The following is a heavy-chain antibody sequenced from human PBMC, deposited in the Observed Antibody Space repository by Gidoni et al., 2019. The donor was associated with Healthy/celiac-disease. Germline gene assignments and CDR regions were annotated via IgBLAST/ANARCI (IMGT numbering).Heavy chain of an antibody. CDR3: ARDHNGYNQNWYFDL. Sequence: QVQLQESGPGLVKPSQTLSLTCTGPGGSISSGSYYWSWIRQPAGKGLEWIGRIYTSGSTNYNPSLKNRVTISVDTSKNQFSLKLSSVTAADTAVYYCARDHNGYNQNWYFDLWGRGTLVTVSS. J-gene: IGHJ2*01. CDR1: GGSISSGSYY. CDR2: IYTSGST. D-gene: IGHD5-12*01. V-gene: IGHV4-61*02.